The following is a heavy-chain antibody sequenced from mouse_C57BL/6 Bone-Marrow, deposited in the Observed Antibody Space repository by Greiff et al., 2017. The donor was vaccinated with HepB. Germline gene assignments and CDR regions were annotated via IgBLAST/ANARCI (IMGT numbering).Heavy chain of an antibody. V-gene: IGHV5-6*01. Sequence: EVKLMESGGDLVKPGGSLKLSCAASGFTFSSYGMSWVRQTPDKRLERVATISSGGSYTYYPDSVKGRFTISRDNAKNTLYLQMSSLKSEDTAMYYCARLEGFYYAMDYWGQGTSVTVSS. J-gene: IGHJ4*01. CDR3: ARLEGFYYAMDY. CDR1: GFTFSSYG. CDR2: ISSGGSYT. D-gene: IGHD3-2*02.